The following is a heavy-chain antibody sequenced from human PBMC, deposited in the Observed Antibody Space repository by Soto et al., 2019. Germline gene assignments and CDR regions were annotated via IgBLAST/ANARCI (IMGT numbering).Heavy chain of an antibody. Sequence: EVQLVESGGGLVQPGGSLRLSCAASGFTFGKYWMHWVRQAPGKGLVWVSRINDYMTTINYADSVRGRFTISRDNTRNTLFLQMNSLTGEDTAVYYWTRGGLEPFDFWGQGVLVTVSS. CDR3: TRGGLEPFDF. J-gene: IGHJ4*02. CDR1: GFTFGKYW. CDR2: INDYMTTI. V-gene: IGHV3-74*01. D-gene: IGHD1-1*01.